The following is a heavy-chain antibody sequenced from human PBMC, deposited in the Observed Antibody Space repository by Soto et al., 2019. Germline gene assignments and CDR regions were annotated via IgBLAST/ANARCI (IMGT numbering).Heavy chain of an antibody. J-gene: IGHJ6*02. Sequence: QVQLVESGGGVVQPGRSLRLSCAASGFTFSSYGMHWVRQAPGKGLEWVAVIWYDGSNKYYADSVKGRFTISRDNSKKTRHLQRNSLRAEDTAVYYCARCSGSYYRYYCYGMDVWGQGTPVTVSS. D-gene: IGHD1-26*01. CDR3: ARCSGSYYRYYCYGMDV. CDR1: GFTFSSYG. CDR2: IWYDGSNK. V-gene: IGHV3-33*01.